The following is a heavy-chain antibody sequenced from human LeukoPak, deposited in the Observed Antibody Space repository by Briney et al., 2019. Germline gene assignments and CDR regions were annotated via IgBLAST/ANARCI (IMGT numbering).Heavy chain of an antibody. CDR1: GYTLTELS. D-gene: IGHD3-22*01. CDR2: FDPEDGET. J-gene: IGHJ6*03. Sequence: ASVKVSCKVSGYTLTELSMHWVRQAPGKGLEWMGGFDPEDGETIYAQKFQGRVTMPEDTSTDTAYMELSSLRSEDTAVYYCATGPFGYDSSGYYHYYMDVWGKGTTVTVSS. V-gene: IGHV1-24*01. CDR3: ATGPFGYDSSGYYHYYMDV.